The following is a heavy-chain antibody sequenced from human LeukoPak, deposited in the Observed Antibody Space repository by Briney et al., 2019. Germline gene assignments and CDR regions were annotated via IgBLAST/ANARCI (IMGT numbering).Heavy chain of an antibody. J-gene: IGHJ3*02. CDR1: GGSFSCYY. CDR3: SRGKYYDSSGYSRHAFDI. Sequence: PSETLSLTCAVYGGSFSCYYWSWIRQPPGKGLEWIGEINHSGSTNYNPSLKSRVTISVDTSKNQFSLKLSSVTAADTAVYYCSRGKYYDSSGYSRHAFDIWGQGTMVTVSS. D-gene: IGHD3-22*01. V-gene: IGHV4-34*01. CDR2: INHSGST.